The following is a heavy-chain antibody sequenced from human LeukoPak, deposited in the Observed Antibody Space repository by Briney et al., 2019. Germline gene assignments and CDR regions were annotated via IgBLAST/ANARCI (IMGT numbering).Heavy chain of an antibody. Sequence: GGSLRLSCAASGFTFSSYAMSWVRQAPGKGLEWVSSISSSSSYIYYADSVKGRFTISRDNAKNSLYLQMNSLRAEDTAVYYCARDLSVAYYDSSGYYGYAFDIWGQGTMVTVSS. J-gene: IGHJ3*02. D-gene: IGHD3-22*01. CDR2: ISSSSSYI. CDR1: GFTFSSYA. V-gene: IGHV3-21*01. CDR3: ARDLSVAYYDSSGYYGYAFDI.